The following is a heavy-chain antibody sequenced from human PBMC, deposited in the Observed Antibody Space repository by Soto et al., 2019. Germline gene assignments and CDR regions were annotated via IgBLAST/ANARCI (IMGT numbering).Heavy chain of an antibody. CDR3: AREASDNYYYYYGMDV. D-gene: IGHD3-22*01. CDR1: GLNIRSYD. Sequence: GGPMRLPCAASGLNIRSYDMHWVRQNTGKGLEWVSAIGTAGDTYYPGSVKGRFTISRENAKNSLYLQMNSLRAEDTAVYYCAREASDNYYYYYGMDVWGQGTTVTVSS. CDR2: IGTAGDT. V-gene: IGHV3-13*01. J-gene: IGHJ6*02.